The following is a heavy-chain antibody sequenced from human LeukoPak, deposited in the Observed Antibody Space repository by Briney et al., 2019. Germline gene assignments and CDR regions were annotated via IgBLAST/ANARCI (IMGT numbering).Heavy chain of an antibody. J-gene: IGHJ4*02. D-gene: IGHD5/OR15-5a*01. CDR1: GYTFTNYD. Sequence: GASVKVSCKASGYTFTNYDINWVRQATGQGLEWMGYKNPNSGSSAYAQKFQGRVTITTDASISTAYMEVSGLRSEDTALYYFTRECLDYWGQGALVTVSS. CDR3: TRECLDY. V-gene: IGHV1-8*01. CDR2: KNPNSGSS.